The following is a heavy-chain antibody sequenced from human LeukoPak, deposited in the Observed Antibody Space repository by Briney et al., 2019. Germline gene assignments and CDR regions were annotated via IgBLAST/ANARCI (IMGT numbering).Heavy chain of an antibody. V-gene: IGHV3-30*04. CDR2: ISKGENNK. Sequence: GTSLRLSRAASGFSFSSYDAHWVRQAPGKGLEWVALISKGENNKYYADSVKGRFTISRDNSKNTLYVQMNSLRAEDTAMYYCARGSYDRSGSASDYWGQGTLVTVSS. J-gene: IGHJ4*02. D-gene: IGHD3-22*01. CDR3: ARGSYDRSGSASDY. CDR1: GFSFSSYD.